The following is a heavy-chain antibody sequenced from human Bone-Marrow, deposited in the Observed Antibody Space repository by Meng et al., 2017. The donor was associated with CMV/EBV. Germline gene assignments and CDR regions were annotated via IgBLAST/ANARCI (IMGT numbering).Heavy chain of an antibody. D-gene: IGHD3-3*01. CDR2: ISGSGGST. J-gene: IGHJ4*02. Sequence: GGSLRLSCAASGFTFSSYAMSWVRQAPGKGLEWVSAISGSGGSTYYADSVKGRFTISRDNAKNSLYLQMNSLRAEDTAVYYCASSKGFWSGFEDYFDYWGQGTLVTVSS. CDR1: GFTFSSYA. CDR3: ASSKGFWSGFEDYFDY. V-gene: IGHV3-23*01.